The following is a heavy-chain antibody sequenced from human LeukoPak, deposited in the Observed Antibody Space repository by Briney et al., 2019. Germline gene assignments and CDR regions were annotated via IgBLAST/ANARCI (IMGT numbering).Heavy chain of an antibody. Sequence: SETLSLTCTVSGVSISSYYWSWIRQPPGKGLEWIGYIYYSGSTNYNPSLKSRVTISVDTSKNQFSLRLSSVTAADTALYYCARAEAAAAYYFDYWGQGTLVTVSS. J-gene: IGHJ4*02. CDR3: ARAEAAAAYYFDY. D-gene: IGHD6-13*01. CDR2: IYYSGST. V-gene: IGHV4-59*01. CDR1: GVSISSYY.